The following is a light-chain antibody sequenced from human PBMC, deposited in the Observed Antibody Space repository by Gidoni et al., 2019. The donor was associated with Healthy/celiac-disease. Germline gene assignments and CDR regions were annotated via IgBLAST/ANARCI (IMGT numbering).Light chain of an antibody. V-gene: IGKV2-28*01. CDR3: MQALQTPT. J-gene: IGKJ5*01. CDR2: LGS. Sequence: DIVMTQSPLSLPVTPGEPASISCRSSQSLLHSNGYNYFDWYLQKPGQSPQLLIYLGSNRASGVPDRFSGSGSGTDFTMKISRVEAEDVGVYYCMQALQTPTFGQGTRLEIK. CDR1: QSLLHSNGYNY.